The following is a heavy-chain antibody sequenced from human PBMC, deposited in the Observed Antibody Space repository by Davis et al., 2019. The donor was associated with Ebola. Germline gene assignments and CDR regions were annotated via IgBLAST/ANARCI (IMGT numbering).Heavy chain of an antibody. Sequence: PSETLSLTCTVSGGSISGYYWSWIRQPPGKGLEWIAYIYYTGSTNYNPSLKSRVTISVDKSQNQLSLKLSSVTAADTAIYYCARDHHGFDSWGQGTLATVSS. J-gene: IGHJ5*01. V-gene: IGHV4-59*01. CDR1: GGSISGYY. CDR3: ARDHHGFDS. CDR2: IYYTGST.